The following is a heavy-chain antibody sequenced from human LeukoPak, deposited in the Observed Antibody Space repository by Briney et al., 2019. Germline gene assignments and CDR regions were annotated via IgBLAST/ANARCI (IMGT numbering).Heavy chain of an antibody. CDR3: ARSFEGGFDI. J-gene: IGHJ3*02. D-gene: IGHD1-26*01. CDR1: GFTFSSYE. Sequence: GGSLRLSCAASGFTFSSYEMNWVRQAPGKGLEWVSYISSSGSTIYCADSVRGRFTISRDNAKNSLYLQMNSLRAEDTAVYYCARSFEGGFDIWGQGTMVTVSS. CDR2: ISSSGSTI. V-gene: IGHV3-48*03.